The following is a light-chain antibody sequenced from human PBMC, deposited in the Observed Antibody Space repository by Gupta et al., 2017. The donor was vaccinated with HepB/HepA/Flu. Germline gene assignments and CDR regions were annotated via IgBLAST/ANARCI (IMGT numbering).Light chain of an antibody. V-gene: IGKV3-15*01. CDR2: GAP. CDR3: RQYYLRRPST. Sequence: EIVMTQSPASLFVSPGERATLSCRASQSVSGSVAWYQHRPCQPLTLLINGAPTRATGVPVRCSGSGSGREFTLTITSRESEDFALYYCRQYYLRRPSTFGQGTRLETK. J-gene: IGKJ5*01. CDR1: QSVSGS.